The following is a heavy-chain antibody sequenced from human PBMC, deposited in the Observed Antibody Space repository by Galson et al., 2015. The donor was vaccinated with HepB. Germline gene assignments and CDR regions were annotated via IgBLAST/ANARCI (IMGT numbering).Heavy chain of an antibody. Sequence: SLRLSCAASGFTFSSYAMHWVRQAPGKGLEFVSAFNSNGGSTYYADSVKGRFTISRDDYKKTVYLQMGSLIDEDTAVYYCVNATQSGWYRGLDYWGQGTLVTVSS. CDR1: GFTFSSYA. CDR2: FNSNGGST. J-gene: IGHJ4*02. V-gene: IGHV3-64D*06. CDR3: VNATQSGWYRGLDY. D-gene: IGHD6-19*01.